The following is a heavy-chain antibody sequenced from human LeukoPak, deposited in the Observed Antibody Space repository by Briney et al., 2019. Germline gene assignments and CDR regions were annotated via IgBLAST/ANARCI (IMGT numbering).Heavy chain of an antibody. Sequence: PSQTLSLTCTVSGGSISSGDYYWSWIRQAPGKGLEWIEYIYYSGRTYYNPSLKSRVTLAVDTSKNQFSLKLSSVTAADTAVYYCARGYYDSSGYSYYYYYGMDVWGQGTTVTVSS. CDR2: IYYSGRT. CDR3: ARGYYDSSGYSYYYYYGMDV. V-gene: IGHV4-30-4*01. CDR1: GGSISSGDYY. D-gene: IGHD3-22*01. J-gene: IGHJ6*02.